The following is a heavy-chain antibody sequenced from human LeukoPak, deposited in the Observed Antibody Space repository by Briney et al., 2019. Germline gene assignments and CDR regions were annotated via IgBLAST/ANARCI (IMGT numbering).Heavy chain of an antibody. CDR2: MNPNSGNT. Sequence: ASVKVSCKASGYTFTSYDIKWVRQATGQGLEWMGWMNPNSGNTGYAQKFQGRVTMTRNTSISTAYMELSSLRSEDTAVYYRATPLAVAGFDAFDIWGQGTMVTVSS. CDR3: ATPLAVAGFDAFDI. D-gene: IGHD6-19*01. J-gene: IGHJ3*02. V-gene: IGHV1-8*01. CDR1: GYTFTSYD.